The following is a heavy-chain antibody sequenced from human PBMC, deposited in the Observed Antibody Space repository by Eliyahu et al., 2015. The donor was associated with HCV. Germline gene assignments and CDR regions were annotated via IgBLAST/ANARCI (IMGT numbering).Heavy chain of an antibody. V-gene: IGHV3-23*01. Sequence: EVQLLESGGGLVQPGGSLRLSCAASGFTFXXYALNWVRQAPGKGLEWVSVMSGSGVRTYYADSVKGRFTISRDSSKNTLYLQMNGLRAEDTAVYYCARGRGAAEMPGSSPPWFDPWGQGTLVTVSS. J-gene: IGHJ5*02. CDR1: GFTFXXYA. CDR2: MSGSGVRT. D-gene: IGHD2-2*01. CDR3: ARGRGAAEMPGSSPPWFDP.